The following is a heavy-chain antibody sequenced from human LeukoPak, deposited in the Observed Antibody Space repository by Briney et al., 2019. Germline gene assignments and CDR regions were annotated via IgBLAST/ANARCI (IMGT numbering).Heavy chain of an antibody. CDR3: ARRRWSSSSVIGY. CDR1: GGSLNGYY. CDR2: INHSGST. V-gene: IGHV4-34*01. J-gene: IGHJ4*02. Sequence: ETPSPTPRVKGGSLNGYYWDWIRPTPTPGPEWIWEINHSGSTNYNPSLKSRVTISVDTSKNQFYLSLTSLTAADTAVYYCARRRWSSSSVIGYWGRGTRVTVSP. D-gene: IGHD6-6*01.